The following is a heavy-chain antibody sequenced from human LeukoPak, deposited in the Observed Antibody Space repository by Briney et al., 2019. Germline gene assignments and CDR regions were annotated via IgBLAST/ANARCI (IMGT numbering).Heavy chain of an antibody. V-gene: IGHV4-39*01. J-gene: IGHJ6*02. Sequence: SETLSLTCTVSSDSISSSRFYGGWIRQPPGRGLEWIATISYSGSTYYNPSLRSRVTMSIDTSKNQFSLKLSFVTAADTAVYYCASLLSGFISSWCPDYYYGVDVWGQGTTVSVSS. CDR2: ISYSGST. CDR1: SDSISSSRFY. CDR3: ASLLSGFISSWCPDYYYGVDV. D-gene: IGHD6-13*01.